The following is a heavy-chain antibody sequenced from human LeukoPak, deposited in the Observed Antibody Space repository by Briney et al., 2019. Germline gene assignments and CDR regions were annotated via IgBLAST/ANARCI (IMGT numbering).Heavy chain of an antibody. D-gene: IGHD3-3*01. Sequence: GASVKVSCKASGYTFTNYGISWVRQAPGQGLEWMGWISAYSGNTNYAQNPQGRVTMTTDASTSTAYMELRSLRSDDTAVYYCARADSRMTGRIAIFPAFDPWGQGTLGTVSS. CDR2: ISAYSGNT. CDR1: GYTFTNYG. V-gene: IGHV1-18*01. CDR3: ARADSRMTGRIAIFPAFDP. J-gene: IGHJ5*02.